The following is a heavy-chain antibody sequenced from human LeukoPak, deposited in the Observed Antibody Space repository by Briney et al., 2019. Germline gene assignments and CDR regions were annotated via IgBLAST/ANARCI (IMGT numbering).Heavy chain of an antibody. J-gene: IGHJ4*02. V-gene: IGHV1-2*06. CDR1: GYTFTAFH. Sequence: ASVKVSCKASGYTFTAFHLHWVRQAPGQGLEWMGRIKPNNGDTSYAQKFQGRVTMTRDTSLSTIYMELNSLRSDDTAVYYCARGYSSGYEYRGQGTLVTVSS. CDR2: IKPNNGDT. CDR3: ARGYSSGYEY. D-gene: IGHD1-26*01.